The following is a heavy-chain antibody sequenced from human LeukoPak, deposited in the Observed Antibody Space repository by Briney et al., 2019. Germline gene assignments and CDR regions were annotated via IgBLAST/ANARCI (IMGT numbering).Heavy chain of an antibody. CDR2: IRYDGSNK. Sequence: GGPLRLSCAPSGFTFSSYGMHWVRQAPGKGLEWVAFIRYDGSNKYYADSVKGRFTISRDNSKNTLYLQMNSLRAEDTAVYYCASSSSGYYYYMDVWGKGTTVTVSS. J-gene: IGHJ6*03. D-gene: IGHD6-6*01. CDR1: GFTFSSYG. CDR3: ASSSSGYYYYMDV. V-gene: IGHV3-30*02.